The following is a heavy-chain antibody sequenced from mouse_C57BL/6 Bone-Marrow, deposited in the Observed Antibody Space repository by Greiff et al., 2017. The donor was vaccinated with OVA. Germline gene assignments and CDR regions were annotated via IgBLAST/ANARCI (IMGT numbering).Heavy chain of an antibody. V-gene: IGHV1-81*01. Sequence: QVQLQQSGAELARPGASVKLSCKASGYTFTSYGISWVKQRTGQGLEWIGEIYPRSGNTYYNEKFKGQATLTADKSSSTAYMELRSLTSEDSAVYFCARSGLLSWFAYWGQGTLVTVSA. CDR2: IYPRSGNT. CDR1: GYTFTSYG. D-gene: IGHD1-1*01. CDR3: ARSGLLSWFAY. J-gene: IGHJ3*01.